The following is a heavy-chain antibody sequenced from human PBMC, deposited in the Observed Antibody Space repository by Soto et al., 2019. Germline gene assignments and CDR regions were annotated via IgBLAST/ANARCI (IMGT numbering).Heavy chain of an antibody. Sequence: QVTLKESGPVLVKPTETLTLTCTVSGFSLSNARMGVSWIRQPPGKALKWLAHIFSNDEKSYSTSLKSRHTNSKDTSKSQVILTMTHMDPVDTATYYYARISWLHFTFVAFDIWGQGTMVTVSS. D-gene: IGHD5-12*01. CDR2: IFSNDEK. V-gene: IGHV2-26*01. CDR3: ARISWLHFTFVAFDI. J-gene: IGHJ3*02. CDR1: GFSLSNARMG.